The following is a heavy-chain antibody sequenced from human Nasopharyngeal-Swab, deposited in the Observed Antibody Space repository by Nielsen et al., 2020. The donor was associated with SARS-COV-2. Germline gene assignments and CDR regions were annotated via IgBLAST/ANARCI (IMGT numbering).Heavy chain of an antibody. D-gene: IGHD2-2*02. J-gene: IGHJ4*02. CDR2: INAGNGNT. Sequence: ASVKVSCKASGYTFTSYAMHWVRQAPGQRLEWMGWINAGNGNTKYSQKFQGRVTITRDTSASTAYMELSSLRSGDTAVYYCARAIVVVPAAIEYYFDYWGQGTLVTVSS. CDR3: ARAIVVVPAAIEYYFDY. CDR1: GYTFTSYA. V-gene: IGHV1-3*01.